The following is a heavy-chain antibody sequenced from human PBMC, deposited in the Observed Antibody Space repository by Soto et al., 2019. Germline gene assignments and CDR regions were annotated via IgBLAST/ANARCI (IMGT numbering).Heavy chain of an antibody. V-gene: IGHV3-73*01. CDR3: TRDYVWGSYRPNYYFDY. CDR1: GFTFSGSA. D-gene: IGHD3-16*02. CDR2: IRSKANSYAT. Sequence: LRLSCAASGFTFSGSAMHWVRQASGKGLEWVGRIRSKANSYATAYAASVKGRFTISRDDSKNTAYLQMNSLKTEDTAVYYCTRDYVWGSYRPNYYFDYWGQGTLVTVSS. J-gene: IGHJ4*02.